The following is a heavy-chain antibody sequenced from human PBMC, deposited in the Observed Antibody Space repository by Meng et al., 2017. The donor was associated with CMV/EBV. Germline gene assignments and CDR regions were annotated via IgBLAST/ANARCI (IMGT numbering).Heavy chain of an antibody. CDR1: GFSLSTSGVG. V-gene: IGHV2-5*02. CDR3: AHHADIAAAGSYYY. CDR2: IYWDDDK. D-gene: IGHD6-13*01. Sequence: TLNASGPTPVKPTQPLTLTCTFSGFSLSTSGVGVGWIRQPPGKALEWLALIYWDDDKRYSPSLKSRLTITKDTSKNQVVLTMTNMDPVDTATYYCAHHADIAAAGSYYYWGQGTLVTVSS. J-gene: IGHJ4*02.